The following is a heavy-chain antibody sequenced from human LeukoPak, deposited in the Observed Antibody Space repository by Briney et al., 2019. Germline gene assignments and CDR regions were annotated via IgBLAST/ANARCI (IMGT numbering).Heavy chain of an antibody. CDR3: ARVGSWYYFDY. Sequence: SETLSLTCTVSGGSINSNYWSWIRQPPGEGLEWIAYIDHSGNTNYNPSLKSRVTISRDMSKNQLSLKLTSVTAADTAMYYCARVGSWYYFDYWGQGILVTVS. J-gene: IGHJ4*02. CDR1: GGSINSNY. CDR2: IDHSGNT. D-gene: IGHD6-19*01. V-gene: IGHV4-59*01.